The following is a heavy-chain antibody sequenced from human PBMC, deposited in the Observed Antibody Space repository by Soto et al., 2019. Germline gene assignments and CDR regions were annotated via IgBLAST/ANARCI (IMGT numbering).Heavy chain of an antibody. J-gene: IGHJ4*02. CDR3: ASGGYSGYDNDY. V-gene: IGHV3-33*01. D-gene: IGHD5-12*01. Sequence: QVQLVESGGGVVQPGRSLRLSCAASGFTFSSYGMHWVRQAPGKGLEWVAVIWYDGSNKYYADSVKGRFTISRDNSKNTLYLQMNSLRAEDTAVYYCASGGYSGYDNDYWGQGTLVTVSS. CDR1: GFTFSSYG. CDR2: IWYDGSNK.